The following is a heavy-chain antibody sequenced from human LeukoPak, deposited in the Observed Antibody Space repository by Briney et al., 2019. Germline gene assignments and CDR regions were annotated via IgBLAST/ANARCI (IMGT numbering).Heavy chain of an antibody. CDR3: ARDSGITYYDFWSGRYTFAYGMDV. J-gene: IGHJ6*02. Sequence: GGSLRLSCVVSGFTFASSWRTWVRQAPGKGLEWVANIKEDGSEKHYVDSVKGGFTISRDNAKNSLYLQMNSLRAEDTAVYYCARDSGITYYDFWSGRYTFAYGMDVWGQGTTVTVSS. CDR2: IKEDGSEK. D-gene: IGHD3-3*01. V-gene: IGHV3-7*01. CDR1: GFTFASSW.